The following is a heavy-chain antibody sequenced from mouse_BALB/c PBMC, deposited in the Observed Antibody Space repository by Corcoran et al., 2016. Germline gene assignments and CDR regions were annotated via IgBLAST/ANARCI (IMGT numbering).Heavy chain of an antibody. CDR2: INTYTGEP. CDR1: GDTFTNSG. D-gene: IGHD1-1*01. J-gene: IGHJ3*01. V-gene: IGHV9-3-1*01. CDR3: ARTSPSYGNFAY. Sequence: QIQLVQSEPELKKPGVTVKISCKESGDTFTNSGMDGVRQAPGKGLKWMGWINTYTGEPTYADDIKGRFAFSLETSASTAYLQINNLKNEDTATYDCARTSPSYGNFAYWGQGTLVTVSA.